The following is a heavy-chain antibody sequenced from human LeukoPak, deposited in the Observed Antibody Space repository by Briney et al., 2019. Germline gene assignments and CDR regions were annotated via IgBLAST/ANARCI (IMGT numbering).Heavy chain of an antibody. CDR1: GFTFSSYS. Sequence: GGSLRLSCAASGFTFSSYSMNWVRQAPGKGLEWVSYISSSSSTIYYADSVKGRFTISRDNAKNSLYLQMNSLRAEDTAVYYCARDGGTGYSSSWYLDYYYMDVWGKGTTVTDSS. CDR3: ARDGGTGYSSSWYLDYYYMDV. D-gene: IGHD6-13*01. J-gene: IGHJ6*03. CDR2: ISSSSSTI. V-gene: IGHV3-48*01.